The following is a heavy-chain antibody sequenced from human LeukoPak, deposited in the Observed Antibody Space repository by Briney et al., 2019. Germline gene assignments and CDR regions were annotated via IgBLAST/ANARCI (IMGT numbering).Heavy chain of an antibody. Sequence: PSETLSLTCIVSGDSISSGGFYGGWIRQHPGKGLEWIGHIYYTGSTYYNPSLESRLTMSVDTSKNQFSLRLRSVTAADTAVYYCARGSSSYYNWFDPWGQGTLVAVSS. V-gene: IGHV4-31*03. D-gene: IGHD6-13*01. J-gene: IGHJ5*02. CDR1: GDSISSGGFY. CDR2: IYYTGST. CDR3: ARGSSSYYNWFDP.